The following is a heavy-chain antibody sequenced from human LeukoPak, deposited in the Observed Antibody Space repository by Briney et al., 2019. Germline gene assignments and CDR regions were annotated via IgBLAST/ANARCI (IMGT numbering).Heavy chain of an antibody. J-gene: IGHJ4*02. D-gene: IGHD2-21*02. Sequence: GGSLRLSCVVSGFTFRDYWMSWVRQAPGKGLEWVANIKSDGSDKYYVDSVKGRFTISRDNAKNSLYLQINSLRVEDTATYYCVCDFARQRGYWGQGTLVTVSS. CDR1: GFTFRDYW. CDR3: VCDFARQRGY. CDR2: IKSDGSDK. V-gene: IGHV3-7*01.